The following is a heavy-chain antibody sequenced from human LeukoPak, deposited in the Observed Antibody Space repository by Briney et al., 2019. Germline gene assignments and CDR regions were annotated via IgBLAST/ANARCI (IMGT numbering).Heavy chain of an antibody. CDR2: TFYRSKWYN. V-gene: IGHV6-1*01. J-gene: IGHJ3*02. D-gene: IGHD2-21*02. Sequence: SQTLSLTCAISGDSVSSNSATWNWIRQSPSRGLEWLGRTFYRSKWYNEYAVSVKSRIIVNPDTSTNHSSLQLNSVTPEDTAVYYCARYVTGAFDIWGLGTIVTVSS. CDR3: ARYVTGAFDI. CDR1: GDSVSSNSAT.